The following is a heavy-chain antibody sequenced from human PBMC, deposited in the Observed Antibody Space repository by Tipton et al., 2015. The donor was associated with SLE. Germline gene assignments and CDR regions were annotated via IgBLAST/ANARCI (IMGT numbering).Heavy chain of an antibody. V-gene: IGHV4-59*11. CDR1: GGSISSHY. J-gene: IGHJ4*02. CDR2: IYYSGST. CDR3: ARLGRGAPIDY. D-gene: IGHD1-26*01. Sequence: TLSLTCTVSGGSISSHYWSWIRQPPGKGLEWIGYIYYSGSTYYNPSLKSRVTISVDTSKNQFSLKLSSVTAADTAVYYCARLGRGAPIDYWGQGTLVTVSS.